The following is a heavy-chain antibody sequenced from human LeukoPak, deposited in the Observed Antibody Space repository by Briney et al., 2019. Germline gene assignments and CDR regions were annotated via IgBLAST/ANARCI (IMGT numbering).Heavy chain of an antibody. J-gene: IGHJ6*02. D-gene: IGHD3-16*01. Sequence: GGSLRLSCAASGFTFSSYWMNWARQAPGKGLEWVASINHNGNVNYYVDSVKGRFTISRDNAKNSLYLPMSNLRAEDTAVYFCVRGGGLDVWGQGATVTVSS. CDR2: INHNGNVN. CDR1: GFTFSSYW. V-gene: IGHV3-7*03. CDR3: VRGGGLDV.